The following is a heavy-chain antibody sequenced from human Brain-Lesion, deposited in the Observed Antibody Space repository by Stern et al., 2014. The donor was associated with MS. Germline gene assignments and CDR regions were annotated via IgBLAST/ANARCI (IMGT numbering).Heavy chain of an antibody. Sequence: QVQLGQSGAEVKKPGASVKVSCKVSGYTLTELSMHWVRQAPRKGLEWMGGFDPEAGETIYAQKFQGRVTMTEDTSTDTAYMELSSLRSDDTAVYYCATLSPGAGGNYYRHFDYWGQGALVTVSS. V-gene: IGHV1-24*01. CDR3: ATLSPGAGGNYYRHFDY. CDR2: FDPEAGET. J-gene: IGHJ4*02. CDR1: GYTLTELS. D-gene: IGHD1-26*01.